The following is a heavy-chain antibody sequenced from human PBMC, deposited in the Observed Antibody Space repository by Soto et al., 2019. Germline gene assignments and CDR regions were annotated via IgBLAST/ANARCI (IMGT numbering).Heavy chain of an antibody. CDR3: ARGDILTGGADYRERDYFMDV. CDR1: GGSFSGYY. D-gene: IGHD3-9*01. CDR2: INHSGST. V-gene: IGHV4-34*01. J-gene: IGHJ6*03. Sequence: SETLSLTCAVYGGSFSGYYWSWIRQPPGKGMEWIGEINHSGSTNYNPSLKSRVTISVDTSKNQFSLKLSSVTAADTAVYYCARGDILTGGADYRERDYFMDVWSKGTTVTVSS.